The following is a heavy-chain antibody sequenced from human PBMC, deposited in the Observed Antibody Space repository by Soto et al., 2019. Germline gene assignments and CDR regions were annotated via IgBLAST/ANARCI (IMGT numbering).Heavy chain of an antibody. J-gene: IGHJ4*02. CDR2: IIPMFGTA. V-gene: IGHV1-69*01. CDR3: ACSRPAYYYDSSGYSYYFDY. Sequence: QVQLVQSGAEVKKPGSSVKVSCKASGGTFSSYAISWVRQAPGQGLEWMGGIIPMFGTANYAQKFQGRVMITADESTSTADMELSSLRSEDTAVYYCACSRPAYYYDSSGYSYYFDYWGQGTQVTVSS. D-gene: IGHD3-22*01. CDR1: GGTFSSYA.